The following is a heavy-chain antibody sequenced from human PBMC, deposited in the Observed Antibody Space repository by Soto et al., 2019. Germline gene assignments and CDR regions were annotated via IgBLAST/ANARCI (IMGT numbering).Heavy chain of an antibody. D-gene: IGHD3-22*01. CDR3: AGHSSGVPGYYYGMDV. Sequence: QVQLVQSGAEVKKPGSSVKVSCKASGGTFSSYAISWVRQAPGQGLEWMGGIIPIFDTADYAQKFQGRVTSTAXXXTXXAYMELSSLRSEDTAVYYCAGHSSGVPGYYYGMDVWGQGTTVTVSS. CDR2: IIPIFDTA. CDR1: GGTFSSYA. J-gene: IGHJ6*02. V-gene: IGHV1-69*12.